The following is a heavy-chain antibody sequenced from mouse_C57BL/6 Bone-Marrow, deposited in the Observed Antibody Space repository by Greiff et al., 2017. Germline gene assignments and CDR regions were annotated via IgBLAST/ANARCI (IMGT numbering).Heavy chain of an antibody. Sequence: QVQLQQPGAELVMPGASVKLSCKASGYTFTSYWMHWVKQRPGQGLEWIGEIDPSDSYTNYNQKFKGKSTLTVDKSSSTAYMQLSSLTSEDSAVYYCVLTGVAWFAYWGQGTLVTVSA. CDR1: GYTFTSYW. CDR3: VLTGVAWFAY. J-gene: IGHJ3*01. D-gene: IGHD4-1*01. V-gene: IGHV1-69*01. CDR2: IDPSDSYT.